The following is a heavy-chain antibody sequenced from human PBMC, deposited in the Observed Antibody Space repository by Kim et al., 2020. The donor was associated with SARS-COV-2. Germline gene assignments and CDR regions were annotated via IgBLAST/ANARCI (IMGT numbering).Heavy chain of an antibody. D-gene: IGHD6-19*01. CDR1: GYTFITYG. V-gene: IGHV1-18*01. CDR3: ARGSAVYPSYAFDI. CDR2: NSNGNT. J-gene: IGHJ3*02. Sequence: ASVKVSCKASGYTFITYGISWVRQAPGQGLEWIGWNSNGNTNYVQKFQGRVTMTTDTSTSIAYMELRSLRSDDTAVYFCARGSAVYPSYAFDIWGQGTMVTVSS.